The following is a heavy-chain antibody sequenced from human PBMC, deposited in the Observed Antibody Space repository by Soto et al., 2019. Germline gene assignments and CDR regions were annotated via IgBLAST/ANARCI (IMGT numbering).Heavy chain of an antibody. CDR1: GFTFSSYS. V-gene: IGHV3-48*01. D-gene: IGHD3-3*01. CDR3: ARGGRITIFGVANDAFDN. Sequence: EVQLVESGGGLVQPGGSLRLSCAASGFTFSSYSMNWVRQAPGKGLEWVSYISSTSSTINYADSVKGRFSISRDNAKNSLYRQKNSLRAEDTAVYYGARGGRITIFGVANDAFDNWGQGTMVTVSS. CDR2: ISSTSSTI. J-gene: IGHJ3*02.